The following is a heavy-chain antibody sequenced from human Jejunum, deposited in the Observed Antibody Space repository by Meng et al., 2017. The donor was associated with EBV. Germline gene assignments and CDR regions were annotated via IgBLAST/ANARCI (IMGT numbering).Heavy chain of an antibody. Sequence: VQLVGCGGGLVKPGGSLGLSCEVSGFTFSEYSMSWMRQAPGKGLEWVSYISSGGTTIYYADSVKGRFTISRDNGKNSLYLEMNSLRADDTAMYYCASPPGGGTGGYWGQGTLVTVSS. V-gene: IGHV3-11*01. CDR1: GFTFSEYS. CDR2: ISSGGTTI. J-gene: IGHJ4*02. D-gene: IGHD2-8*02. CDR3: ASPPGGGTGGY.